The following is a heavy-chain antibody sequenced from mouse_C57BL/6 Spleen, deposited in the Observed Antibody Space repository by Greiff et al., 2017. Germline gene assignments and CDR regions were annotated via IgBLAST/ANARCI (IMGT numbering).Heavy chain of an antibody. J-gene: IGHJ2*01. Sequence: EVKLMESGGGLVKPGGSLKLSCAASGFTFSSYAMSWVRQTPEKRLEWVATISAGGSYTYYPDNVKGRFTISRDNAKNNLYLQMSHLKSEDTAMYYCARDRYYGSSPFDYWGQGTTLTVSS. CDR2: ISAGGSYT. V-gene: IGHV5-4*01. CDR1: GFTFSSYA. D-gene: IGHD1-1*01. CDR3: ARDRYYGSSPFDY.